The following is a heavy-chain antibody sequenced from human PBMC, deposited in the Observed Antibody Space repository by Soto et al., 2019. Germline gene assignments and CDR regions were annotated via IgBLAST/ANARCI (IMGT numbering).Heavy chain of an antibody. V-gene: IGHV5-51*01. CDR2: VYPGDAET. D-gene: IGHD1-1*01. CDR3: AKLEVLEI. J-gene: IGHJ3*02. Sequence: PGESLKISCKGSGYNFSSQWIAWVRQKPGKGLEWMGIVYPGDAETRYSPSFQGQVTMSADKSIDTAYLQWSSLKASDTAIYYCAKLEVLEIWGPGTMVTVS. CDR1: GYNFSSQW.